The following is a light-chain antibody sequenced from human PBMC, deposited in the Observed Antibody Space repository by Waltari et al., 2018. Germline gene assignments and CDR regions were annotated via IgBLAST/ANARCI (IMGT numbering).Light chain of an antibody. J-gene: IGKJ1*01. CDR2: WAS. V-gene: IGKV4-1*01. Sequence: DIVMTQSPDSLAVSLGERATLNCKSSQSVLYSSNNKNYLAWYQQKPGQPPKLLIYWASTRESGVPDRFSGSGSGTDFTLTISSLQAEDVAVYYCQQYYSTLTFGQGTKVEIK. CDR3: QQYYSTLT. CDR1: QSVLYSSNNKNY.